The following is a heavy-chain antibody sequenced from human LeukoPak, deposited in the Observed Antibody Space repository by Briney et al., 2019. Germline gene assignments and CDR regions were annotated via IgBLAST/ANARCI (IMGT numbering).Heavy chain of an antibody. V-gene: IGHV1-24*01. Sequence: ASVTVSCKVSGYTLTELSMHWVRQAPGKGLEWMGGFDPEDGETIYAQKFQGRVTMTEDTSTDTAYMELSSLRSEDTAVYYCATGPLGDSSGYYWHYWGQGTLVTVSS. CDR3: ATGPLGDSSGYYWHY. J-gene: IGHJ4*02. CDR2: FDPEDGET. CDR1: GYTLTELS. D-gene: IGHD3-22*01.